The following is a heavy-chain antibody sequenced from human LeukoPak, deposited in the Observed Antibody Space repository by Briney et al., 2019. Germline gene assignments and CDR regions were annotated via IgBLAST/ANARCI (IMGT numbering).Heavy chain of an antibody. J-gene: IGHJ4*02. D-gene: IGHD1-7*01. Sequence: SETLSLTCTVSSGSISSSSYYWGWIRQPPGKGLEWIGSIYYSGSTYHNPSLKSRVTISIDTSKNQFSLKLNSVTAADTAVYYCARHGHWQSYVNYWSLDYWGQGTLVTVSS. CDR1: SGSISSSSYY. V-gene: IGHV4-39*01. CDR3: ARHGHWQSYVNYWSLDY. CDR2: IYYSGST.